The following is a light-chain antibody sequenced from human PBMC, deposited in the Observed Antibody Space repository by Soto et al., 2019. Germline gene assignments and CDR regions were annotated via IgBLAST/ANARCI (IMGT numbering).Light chain of an antibody. CDR2: SNT. CDR1: SSNIGAGYD. CDR3: QSYDNSLGGVV. V-gene: IGLV1-40*01. Sequence: QSVLTQLPSVSGAPGQKVTLSCTGGSSNIGAGYDVHWYQQFPGTAPRLLIYSNTDRPSAIPDRFSGSKSGTSASLAITGLQAEDEADYYCQSYDNSLGGVVFGGGTQLTVL. J-gene: IGLJ7*01.